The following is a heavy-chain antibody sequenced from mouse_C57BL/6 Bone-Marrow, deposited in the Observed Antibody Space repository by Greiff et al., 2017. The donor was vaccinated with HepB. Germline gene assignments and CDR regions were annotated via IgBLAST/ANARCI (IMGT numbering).Heavy chain of an antibody. CDR3: ARADYRGYFDV. D-gene: IGHD5-5*01. V-gene: IGHV1-50*01. Sequence: VQLQQPGAELVKPGASVKLSCKASGYTFTSYWMQWVKQRPGQGLEWIGEIDPSDSYTNYNQKFKGKATLTVDTSSSTAYMQLSSLTSEDSAVYYCARADYRGYFDVWGTGTTVTVSS. J-gene: IGHJ1*03. CDR1: GYTFTSYW. CDR2: IDPSDSYT.